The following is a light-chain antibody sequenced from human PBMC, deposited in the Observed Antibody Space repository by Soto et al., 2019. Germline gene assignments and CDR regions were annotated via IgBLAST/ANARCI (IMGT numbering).Light chain of an antibody. Sequence: VLTQSPGTLTQSPLERSTPSCRASQNISTRNITLYQQTPGPAPSLLIYSGTNRASGIPDRFSGIGSGTDFTLTISRLEPEDIAVYYSHGQLYDVSSTYTFGQGTKLELK. CDR3: HGQLYDVSSTYT. CDR2: SGT. V-gene: IGKV3-20*01. CDR1: QNISTRN. J-gene: IGKJ2*01.